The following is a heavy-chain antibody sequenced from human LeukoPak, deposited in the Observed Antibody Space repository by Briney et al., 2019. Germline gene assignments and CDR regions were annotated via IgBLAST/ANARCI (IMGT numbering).Heavy chain of an antibody. CDR2: IIPIFGTA. D-gene: IGHD3-10*01. J-gene: IGHJ5*02. Sequence: GASVKVSCKASGGTFSSYAISWVRQAPAQGLEWMGGIIPIFGTANYAQKFQGRVTITADKSTSTAYMELSSLRSEDTAVYYCANGSLLWFGELSSPFDPWGQGTLVTVSS. V-gene: IGHV1-69*06. CDR1: GGTFSSYA. CDR3: ANGSLLWFGELSSPFDP.